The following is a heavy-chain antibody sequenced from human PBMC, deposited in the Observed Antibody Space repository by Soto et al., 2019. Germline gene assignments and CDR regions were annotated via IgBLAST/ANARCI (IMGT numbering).Heavy chain of an antibody. D-gene: IGHD2-15*01. CDR3: ARFVYCSGGSCYSHASDF. V-gene: IGHV5-51*01. Sequence: PGESLKISCKGSGYCFTISWIGWVCQMPGKGLEWMGIIYPGDSDTRYRPSFQGQVTISADKSISTAYLQWSSLKASDTAMYYCARFVYCSGGSCYSHASDFCGQGTMVTVSS. J-gene: IGHJ3*01. CDR2: IYPGDSDT. CDR1: GYCFTISW.